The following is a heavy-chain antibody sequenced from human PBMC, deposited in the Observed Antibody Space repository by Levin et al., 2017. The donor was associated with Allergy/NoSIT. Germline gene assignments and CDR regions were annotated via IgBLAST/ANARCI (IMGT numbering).Heavy chain of an antibody. D-gene: IGHD5-18*01. CDR2: IYSSGST. CDR3: ARDTAMFAFDF. Sequence: SETLSLTCSVSDDSITSGPYWSWIRQPAGTGLEWIGLIYSSGSTKYSPSLKSRVTISLDPSKNQFSLNLTSVTAADTAMYFCARDTAMFAFDFWGHGTMVTVSS. J-gene: IGHJ3*01. V-gene: IGHV4-61*02. CDR1: DDSITSGPY.